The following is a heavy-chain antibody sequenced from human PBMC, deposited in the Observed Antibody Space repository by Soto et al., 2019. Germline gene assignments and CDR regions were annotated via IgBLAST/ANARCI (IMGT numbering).Heavy chain of an antibody. CDR1: GYTFTGYY. CDR2: INPNSGGT. CDR3: ARGAPTQGTPYFDY. Sequence: ASVKVSCKASGYTFTGYYMHWVRQAPGQGLEWMGWINPNSGGTNYAQKFQGWVTMTRDTSISTAYMELSRLRSDDTAVYYCARGAPTQGTPYFDYWGQGTLVTVSS. V-gene: IGHV1-2*04. D-gene: IGHD3-10*01. J-gene: IGHJ4*02.